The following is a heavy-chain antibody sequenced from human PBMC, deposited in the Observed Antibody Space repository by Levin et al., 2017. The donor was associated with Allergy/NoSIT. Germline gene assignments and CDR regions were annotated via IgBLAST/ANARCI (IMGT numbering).Heavy chain of an antibody. V-gene: IGHV1-69*01. J-gene: IGHJ4*02. CDR3: ASGTRNDYGDYVVY. CDR1: GGTFSSYA. D-gene: IGHD4-17*01. Sequence: KISCKASGGTFSSYAISWVRQAPGQGLEWMGGIIPIFGTANYAQKFQGRVTITADESTSTAYMELSSLRSEDTAVYYCASGTRNDYGDYVVYWGQGTLVTVSS. CDR2: IIPIFGTA.